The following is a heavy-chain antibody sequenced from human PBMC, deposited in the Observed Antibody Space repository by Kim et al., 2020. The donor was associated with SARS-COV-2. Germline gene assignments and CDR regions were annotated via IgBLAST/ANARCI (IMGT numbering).Heavy chain of an antibody. CDR2: INSDGSTT. D-gene: IGHD6-19*01. V-gene: IGHV3-74*01. J-gene: IGHJ4*02. CDR1: GFTFSSFW. CDR3: TRGQLAVAGSHFDS. Sequence: GGSLRLSCAASGFTFSSFWMYWVRQVPGKGLVWVSRINSDGSTTNYADSVKGRFTISRDNAKNTLYLQMNSLRAEDTAVYYCTRGQLAVAGSHFDSWGQGTLVTVSS.